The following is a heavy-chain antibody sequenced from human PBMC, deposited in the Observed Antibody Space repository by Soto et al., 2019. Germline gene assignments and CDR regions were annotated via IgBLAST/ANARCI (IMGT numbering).Heavy chain of an antibody. CDR3: AVEVATINDY. D-gene: IGHD5-12*01. CDR2: INPSGGST. J-gene: IGHJ4*02. Sequence: QVHLVQSGAEMKKPGASVKVSCKASGYTFASYNIHWVRQALGQGLEWMGIINPSGGSTSYAQKFQGRVTMTRDTSTSTVYMELSSLRSEDTAVYYCAVEVATINDYWGQGTLVTVSS. CDR1: GYTFASYN. V-gene: IGHV1-46*01.